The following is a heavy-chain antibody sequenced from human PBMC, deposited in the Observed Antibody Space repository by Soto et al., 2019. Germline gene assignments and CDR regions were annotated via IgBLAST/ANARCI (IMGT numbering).Heavy chain of an antibody. V-gene: IGHV3-30*03. Sequence: QVQLVESGGGVVQPGRSLRLSCAASGFTFSSYGMHWVRQAPGKGLEWVAVISYDGSNKYYADSVKGRFTISRDNSKNTLYLQMNSLRAEDTAVYYCATNVDTAMVTGYYYYYGMDVW. CDR2: ISYDGSNK. D-gene: IGHD5-18*01. CDR1: GFTFSSYG. CDR3: ATNVDTAMVTGYYYYYGMDV. J-gene: IGHJ6*01.